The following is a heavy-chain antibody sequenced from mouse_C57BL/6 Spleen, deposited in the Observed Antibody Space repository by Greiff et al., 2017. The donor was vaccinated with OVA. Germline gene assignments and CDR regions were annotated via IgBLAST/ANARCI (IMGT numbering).Heavy chain of an antibody. J-gene: IGHJ3*01. CDR2: ILPGSGST. CDR3: ARKTYEDYDCVAY. D-gene: IGHD2-4*01. Sequence: VQLQQSGAELMKPGASVKLSCKATGYTFTGYWIEWVKQRPGHGLEWIGEILPGSGSTNYNEKFKGKATFTADTSSNTAYMQLGSRTTEDSAIEYCARKTYEDYDCVAYWGQGTLLTVSA. CDR1: GYTFTGYW. V-gene: IGHV1-9*01.